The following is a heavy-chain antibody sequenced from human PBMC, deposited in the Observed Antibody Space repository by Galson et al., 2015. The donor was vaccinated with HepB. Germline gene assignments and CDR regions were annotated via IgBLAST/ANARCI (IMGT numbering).Heavy chain of an antibody. J-gene: IGHJ4*02. Sequence: SLRLSCAASGFTFSPYYMHWVRQPPGKGLLWVSRISPDGSNTIYGDSVKGRFSVSRDNARQTLFLQMDSLRAEDTAVYYCARDRSDSGTCIGFRWGQGILVTVSS. CDR2: ISPDGSNT. D-gene: IGHD1-26*01. CDR1: GFTFSPYY. V-gene: IGHV3-74*01. CDR3: ARDRSDSGTCIGFR.